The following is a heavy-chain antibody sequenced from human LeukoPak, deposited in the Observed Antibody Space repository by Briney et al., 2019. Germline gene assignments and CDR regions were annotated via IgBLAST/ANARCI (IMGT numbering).Heavy chain of an antibody. CDR3: AREYCSSTSCYRRYYYYYYGMDV. J-gene: IGHJ6*02. Sequence: ASVKVSCKASGYTFTGYYMHWVRQAPGQGLEWMGWINPNSGGTNYAQKFQGRVTMTRDTSISTAYMELSRLRSDDTAVYYCAREYCSSTSCYRRYYYYYYGMDVWGQGTTATVSS. CDR2: INPNSGGT. D-gene: IGHD2-2*01. CDR1: GYTFTGYY. V-gene: IGHV1-2*02.